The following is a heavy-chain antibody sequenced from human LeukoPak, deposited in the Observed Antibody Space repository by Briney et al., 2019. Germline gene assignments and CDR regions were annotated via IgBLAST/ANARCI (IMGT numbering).Heavy chain of an antibody. D-gene: IGHD2-2*02. V-gene: IGHV4-59*01. Sequence: SETLSLTCTVSGGSISSYYWSWIRQPPGKGREWMGYIYYSGSTNYNPSLKSRVTISVDTSKNQFSLKLSSVTAADTAVYYCARICSSTSCYRGNDAFDIWGQGTMVTVSS. J-gene: IGHJ3*02. CDR2: IYYSGST. CDR1: GGSISSYY. CDR3: ARICSSTSCYRGNDAFDI.